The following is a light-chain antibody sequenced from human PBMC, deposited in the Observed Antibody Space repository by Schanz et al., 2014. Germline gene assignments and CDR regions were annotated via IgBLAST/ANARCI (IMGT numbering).Light chain of an antibody. CDR1: SSDVGGYNY. Sequence: QSALTQPASVSGSPGQSITISCTGTSSDVGGYNYVSWYQQHPGKAPKLMIYDVSNRPSGVSNRFSGSKSGNTASLTISGXXXXDEADYYCSSYTSSSTLRVFGGGTKLTVL. CDR2: DVS. J-gene: IGLJ3*02. V-gene: IGLV2-14*01. CDR3: SSYTSSSTLRV.